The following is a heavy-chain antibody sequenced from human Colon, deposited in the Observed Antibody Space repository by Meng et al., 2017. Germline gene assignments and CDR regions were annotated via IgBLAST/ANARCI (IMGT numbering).Heavy chain of an antibody. D-gene: IGHD3-16*01. CDR1: GASITTRNW. J-gene: IGHJ4*02. CDR3: ARGGDWGFDY. Sequence: QVHLPESGPGLVKPAYTLSLTCAVSGASITTRNWWNWLRQAPVKWLEWIGDVFQTGGTSYNPSLESRLTISVDRSKNQFYLNLRSVTAADTATYYCARGGDWGFDYWGPGTLVTVSS. V-gene: IGHV4-4*02. CDR2: VFQTGGT.